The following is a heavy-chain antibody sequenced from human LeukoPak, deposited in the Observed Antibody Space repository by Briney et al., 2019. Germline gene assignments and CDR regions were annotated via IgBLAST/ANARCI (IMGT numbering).Heavy chain of an antibody. CDR3: AKGDYCSSTSCPLGY. CDR2: ISGSGGST. J-gene: IGHJ4*02. V-gene: IGHV3-23*01. D-gene: IGHD2-2*01. CDR1: GYTFSSYA. Sequence: PGGSLRLSCAASGYTFSSYATSWVRQAPGKGLEWVSAISGSGGSTYYADSVKGRFTISRDNSKNTLYLQMNSPRAEDTAVYYCAKGDYCSSTSCPLGYWGQETLVTVSS.